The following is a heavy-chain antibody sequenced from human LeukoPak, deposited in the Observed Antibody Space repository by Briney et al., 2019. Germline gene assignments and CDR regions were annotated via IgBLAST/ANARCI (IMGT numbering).Heavy chain of an antibody. CDR3: ARASGDIVETATMGSY. D-gene: IGHD5-18*01. CDR2: ISGGGRDGT. CDR1: GFTFLHYG. J-gene: IGHJ4*02. V-gene: IGHV3-21*01. Sequence: PGGSLRLSCAASGFTFLHYGKSWVRQAPGKGLEWVSAISGGGRDGTFYADSVKGRFTISRDNAKNSLYLQMNSLRAEDTAVYYCARASGDIVETATMGSYWGQGTLVTVSS.